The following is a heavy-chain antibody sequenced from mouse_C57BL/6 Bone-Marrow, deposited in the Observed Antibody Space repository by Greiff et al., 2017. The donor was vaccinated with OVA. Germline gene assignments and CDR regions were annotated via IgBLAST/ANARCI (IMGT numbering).Heavy chain of an antibody. J-gene: IGHJ3*01. CDR1: GYTFTIYW. Sequence: VQLQQSGAELVKPGASVKLSCKASGYTFTIYWMHWVKQRPGRGLEWIGWFYPGSGSIKYNEKFKDKATLTADKSSSTVYMELSRLTSEDSAVYFCARHKGPAWFAYWGQGTLVTVSA. CDR2: FYPGSGSI. V-gene: IGHV1-62-2*01. CDR3: ARHKGPAWFAY.